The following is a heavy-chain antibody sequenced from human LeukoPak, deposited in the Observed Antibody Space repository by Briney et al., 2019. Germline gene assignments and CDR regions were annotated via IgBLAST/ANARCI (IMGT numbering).Heavy chain of an antibody. D-gene: IGHD3-10*01. Sequence: GASVKVSCKASGGTFTHYVISWVRQAPGQGLEWMGGIAPISGTPMYAQRFRGRVTITADTSTYTAYLEMSSLTSEDTAVYYCAREGEYYSESGNLVDASDVWGQGTMVTVSA. CDR2: IAPISGTP. CDR1: GGTFTHYV. CDR3: AREGEYYSESGNLVDASDV. J-gene: IGHJ3*01. V-gene: IGHV1-69*06.